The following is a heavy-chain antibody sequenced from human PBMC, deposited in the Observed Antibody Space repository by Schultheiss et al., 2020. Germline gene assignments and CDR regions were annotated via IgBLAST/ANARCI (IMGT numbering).Heavy chain of an antibody. V-gene: IGHV3-74*01. D-gene: IGHD3-22*01. J-gene: IGHJ4*02. Sequence: GGSLRLSCAASGFTVSSNYMSWVRQAPGKGLEWVSRINSDGSSTSYADSVKGRFTISRDNAKNSLYLQMNSLRAEDTALYYCAKDMYYDSSGYSFDYWGQGTLV. CDR2: INSDGSST. CDR3: AKDMYYDSSGYSFDY. CDR1: GFTVSSNY.